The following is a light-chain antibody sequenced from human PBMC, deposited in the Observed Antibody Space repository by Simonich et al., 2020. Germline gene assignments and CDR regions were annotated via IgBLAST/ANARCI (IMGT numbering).Light chain of an antibody. CDR1: QSVLYSSNNKNY. CDR2: WDS. CDR3: QQYYSTPPLT. J-gene: IGKJ4*01. Sequence: DIVMTQSPDSLSVSLGERATINCKSSQSVLYSSNNKNYLAWYQQKPGQPPKLLIYWDSTRESGVPDRFSGRGSGTDFTLTISSLQAEDVAVYYCQQYYSTPPLTFGGGTKVEIK. V-gene: IGKV4-1*01.